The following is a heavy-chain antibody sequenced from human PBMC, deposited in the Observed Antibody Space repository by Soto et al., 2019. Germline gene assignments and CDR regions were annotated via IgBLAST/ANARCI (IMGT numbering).Heavy chain of an antibody. Sequence: EVQLVESGGGLVQSGGSLKLSCAASGFTFSGSSMHWVRQASGKGLEWVGRIRSKVNSYATAYAASVEGRCIISRDDSKNTTYLQMNSLKNEDTAVYYCTRRGTVRWDSGIGYWGQGTLVTVSS. V-gene: IGHV3-73*02. J-gene: IGHJ4*02. CDR2: IRSKVNSYAT. CDR1: GFTFSGSS. CDR3: TRRGTVRWDSGIGY. D-gene: IGHD1-26*01.